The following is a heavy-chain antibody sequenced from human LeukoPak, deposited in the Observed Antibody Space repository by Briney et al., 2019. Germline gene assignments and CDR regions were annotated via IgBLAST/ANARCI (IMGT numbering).Heavy chain of an antibody. CDR2: IIPILGIA. D-gene: IGHD5-18*01. CDR1: GYTFTGYY. V-gene: IGHV1-69*02. Sequence: GASVKVSCKASGYTFTGYYMHWVRQAPGQGLEWMGRIIPILGIANYAQKFQGRVTITADKSTSTAYMELSSLRSEDTAVYYCASGGYSYGYLDYWGQGTLVTVSS. J-gene: IGHJ4*02. CDR3: ASGGYSYGYLDY.